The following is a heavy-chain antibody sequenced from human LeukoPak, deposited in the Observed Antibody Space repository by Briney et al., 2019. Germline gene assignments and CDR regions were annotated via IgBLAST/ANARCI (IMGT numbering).Heavy chain of an antibody. D-gene: IGHD3-10*01. CDR3: AKERNYYGSGSFDY. CDR2: IRYDGSNK. J-gene: IGHJ4*02. Sequence: GGSLRLSCAASGFTFSSYGMHWVRQAPGKGLEWVAFIRYDGSNKYYADSVKGRFTISRDNSKNTLYLQMSSLRAEDTAVYYCAKERNYYGSGSFDYWGQGTLVTVSS. V-gene: IGHV3-30*02. CDR1: GFTFSSYG.